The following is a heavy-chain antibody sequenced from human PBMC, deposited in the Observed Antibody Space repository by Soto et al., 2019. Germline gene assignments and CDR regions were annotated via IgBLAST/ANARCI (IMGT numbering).Heavy chain of an antibody. CDR3: QGGDF. D-gene: IGHD3-16*01. V-gene: IGHV4-34*01. J-gene: IGHJ4*02. CDR2: INDRGST. Sequence: SETLSLTCAVSGGSSRGYFWSWIRHSPDKGLEWIGEINDRGSTYYNPSFKSRLTISVDTSERQISLRLTSVTAADSAVYYCQGGDFWGQGTRVTVSS. CDR1: GGSSRGYF.